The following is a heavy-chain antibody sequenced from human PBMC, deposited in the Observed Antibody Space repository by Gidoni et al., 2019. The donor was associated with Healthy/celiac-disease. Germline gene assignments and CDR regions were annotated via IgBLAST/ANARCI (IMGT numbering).Heavy chain of an antibody. D-gene: IGHD3-10*01. CDR3: ARDETMVRGASSY. J-gene: IGHJ4*02. Sequence: EVQLVESGGGLVKHGGSLRLSCAASGFTFSSYSMNWVRQAPGKGLEWVSSISSSSSYIYYADSVKGRFTISRDNAKNSLYLQMNSLRAEDTAVYYCARDETMVRGASSYWGQGTLVTVSS. CDR2: ISSSSSYI. CDR1: GFTFSSYS. V-gene: IGHV3-21*01.